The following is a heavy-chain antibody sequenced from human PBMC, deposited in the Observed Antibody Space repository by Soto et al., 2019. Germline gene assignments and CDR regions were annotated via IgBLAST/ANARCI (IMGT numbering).Heavy chain of an antibody. V-gene: IGHV1-69*02. D-gene: IGHD6-13*01. J-gene: IGHJ5*02. Sequence: ASVKVSCKASGGTFSSYTISWVRQAPGQGLEWMGRIIPILGIANYAQKFQGRVTITADKSTSTAYMELSSLRSEDTAVYYCARAGSSTYSSSWYFWFDPWGQGTLVTVSS. CDR3: ARAGSSTYSSSWYFWFDP. CDR2: IIPILGIA. CDR1: GGTFSSYT.